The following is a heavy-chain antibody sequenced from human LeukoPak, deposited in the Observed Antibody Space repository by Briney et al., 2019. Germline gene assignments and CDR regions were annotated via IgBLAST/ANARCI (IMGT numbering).Heavy chain of an antibody. J-gene: IGHJ5*02. CDR3: ARGCREYDFWSGYSNWFDP. CDR1: GGSISSGDYY. D-gene: IGHD3-3*01. V-gene: IGHV4-30-4*01. Sequence: SQTLSLTCTVSGGSISSGDYYWSWIRQPSGKGLEWIGYIYYSGSTYYNPSLKSRVTISVDTSKNQFSLKLSSVTAADTAVYYCARGCREYDFWSGYSNWFDPWGQGTLVTVSS. CDR2: IYYSGST.